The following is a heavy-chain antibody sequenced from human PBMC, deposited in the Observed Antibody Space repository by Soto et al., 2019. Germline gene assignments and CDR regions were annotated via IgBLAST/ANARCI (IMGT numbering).Heavy chain of an antibody. V-gene: IGHV1-2*02. CDR3: ARARGVYGSLDY. CDR1: GYTFTGYY. D-gene: IGHD3-10*01. CDR2: INPNSGGT. Sequence: ASVKVSCKASGYTFTGYYMHWVRQAPGQGLEWMGWINPNSGGTNYAQKFQGRVTMTTDTSTSTAYMELRSLRSDDTAVYYCARARGVYGSLDYWGQGTLVTVSS. J-gene: IGHJ4*02.